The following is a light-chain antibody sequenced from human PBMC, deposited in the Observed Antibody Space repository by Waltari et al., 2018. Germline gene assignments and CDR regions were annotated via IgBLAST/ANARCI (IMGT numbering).Light chain of an antibody. J-gene: IGLJ3*02. CDR1: SSAVGSYNL. CDR2: EDS. V-gene: IGLV2-23*01. Sequence: HSALTQPASVSGSPGQSLTISCTGTSSAVGSYNLVSWYQQHPDKAPKLMIYEDSKRPSWVSNRFSWSKTGNTASLAISGLQAEDEADYSGCSDAGSSTLVFGGGTKLTVL. CDR3: CSDAGSSTLV.